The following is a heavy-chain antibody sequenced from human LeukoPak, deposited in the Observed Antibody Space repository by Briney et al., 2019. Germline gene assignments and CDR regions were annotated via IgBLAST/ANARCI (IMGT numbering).Heavy chain of an antibody. CDR2: ISSDGSRK. V-gene: IGHV3-30*18. CDR1: RFSFRDYD. Sequence: GGSLRLSCRASRFSFRDYDMHWVRQAPGKGLEWVAVISSDGSRKHYGDSVKGRFIFSRDNSESTLFLQMNSLRTDDTSVYFCAKYAYNWNAPDGFDMWGQGTMVIVSS. J-gene: IGHJ3*02. CDR3: AKYAYNWNAPDGFDM. D-gene: IGHD1-1*01.